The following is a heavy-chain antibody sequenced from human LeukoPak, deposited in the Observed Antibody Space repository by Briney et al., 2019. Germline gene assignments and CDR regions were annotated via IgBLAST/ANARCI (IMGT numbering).Heavy chain of an antibody. Sequence: SLRLSCAASGFTFDDYAMHWVRQAPGKGLEWVSGISWNSGSIGYADSVKGRFTISRDNAKNSLYLQMNSLRAEDMALYYCAKSGSLDYMDVWGKGTTVTVSS. CDR2: ISWNSGSI. V-gene: IGHV3-9*03. D-gene: IGHD6-25*01. CDR1: GFTFDDYA. J-gene: IGHJ6*03. CDR3: AKSGSLDYMDV.